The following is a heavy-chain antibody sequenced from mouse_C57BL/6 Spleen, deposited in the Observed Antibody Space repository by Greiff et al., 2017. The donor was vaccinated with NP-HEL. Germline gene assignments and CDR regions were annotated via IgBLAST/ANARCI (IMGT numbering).Heavy chain of an antibody. V-gene: IGHV1-69*01. CDR2: IDPSDSYT. J-gene: IGHJ4*01. CDR3: ARGMGTTLYYYAMDY. D-gene: IGHD2-3*01. Sequence: QVQLQQPGAELVMPGASVKLSCKASGYTFTSYWMHWVKQRPGQGLEWIGEIDPSDSYTNYNQKFKGKSTLTVDKSSSTAYMQLSSLTSEDSAVYYCARGMGTTLYYYAMDYWGQGTSVTVSS. CDR1: GYTFTSYW.